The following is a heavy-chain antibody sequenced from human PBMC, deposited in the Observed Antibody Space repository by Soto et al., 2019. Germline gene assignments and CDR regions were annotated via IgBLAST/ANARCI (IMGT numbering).Heavy chain of an antibody. V-gene: IGHV4-34*01. CDR3: ASPTGQSSIAARGRNYYGMDV. D-gene: IGHD6-6*01. CDR1: GGSFCGYD. CDR2: INHSGST. Sequence: SETLSLTCAVYGGSFCGYDWSWIRQPPGKGLEWIGEINHSGSTNYNPSLKSRVTISVDTSKNQFSLKLSSVTAADTAVYYCASPTGQSSIAARGRNYYGMDVWGQGTTLTVSS. J-gene: IGHJ6*02.